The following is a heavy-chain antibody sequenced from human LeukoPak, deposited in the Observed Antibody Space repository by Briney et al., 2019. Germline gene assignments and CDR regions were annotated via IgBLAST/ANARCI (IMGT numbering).Heavy chain of an antibody. CDR1: GYSVSSGYF. Sequence: PSETLSLTCGVSGYSVSSGYFWVWIRQPPGKGLEWIGSDYHTGATYYNPSLRSPVTISVDTSKNQFSLELNSVTAADTAVYYCARDLGLTISANWFDPWGQGTLVTVSS. CDR3: ARDLGLTISANWFDP. J-gene: IGHJ5*02. D-gene: IGHD3-9*01. V-gene: IGHV4-38-2*02. CDR2: DYHTGAT.